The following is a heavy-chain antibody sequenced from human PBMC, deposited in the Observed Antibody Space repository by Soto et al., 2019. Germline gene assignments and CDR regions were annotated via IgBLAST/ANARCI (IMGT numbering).Heavy chain of an antibody. J-gene: IGHJ4*02. CDR2: LYSGST. Sequence: KPSETLSLTCGVTGASISRGGFHWGWIRQPPGQGLEWIGSLYSGSTYYNPSLKSRVTISADTSKNEFSLRLTSVTAADTAVYYCARRGSGHTFDYWGQGTLVTVSS. CDR3: ARRGSGHTFDY. CDR1: GASISRGGFH. V-gene: IGHV4-39*01. D-gene: IGHD3-10*01.